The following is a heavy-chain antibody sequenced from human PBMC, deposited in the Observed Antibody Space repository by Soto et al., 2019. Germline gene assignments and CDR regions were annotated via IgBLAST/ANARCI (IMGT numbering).Heavy chain of an antibody. CDR1: GGTFSSYA. CDR3: ASNTSYTDNGMVVPAKSGAAV. V-gene: IGHV1-69*12. D-gene: IGHD2-15*01. Sequence: QLQLVQSGAEVTKPGSSVKVSCKASGGTFSSYAFSWVRQAPGQGLEWMGGIIPIFGRANYAQKFQGRVTITADESTSSGYMELSRLRPETPAVYYCASNTSYTDNGMVVPAKSGAAVRGHGPKVTASS. J-gene: IGHJ1*01. CDR2: IIPIFGRA.